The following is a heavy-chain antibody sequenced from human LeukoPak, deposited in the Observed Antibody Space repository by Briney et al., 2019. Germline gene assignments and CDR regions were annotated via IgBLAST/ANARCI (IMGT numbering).Heavy chain of an antibody. CDR2: INHSGST. D-gene: IGHD6-19*01. CDR1: GGSFSGYY. Sequence: SETLSLTCAVYGGSFSGYYWSWIRQPPGKGLEWIGEINHSGSTNYNPSLKSRVTISVDTSKNQFSLKLSSVTAADTAVYYCARGQQPQWLGMRSVGHYFDYWGQGTLVAVSS. V-gene: IGHV4-34*01. J-gene: IGHJ4*02. CDR3: ARGQQPQWLGMRSVGHYFDY.